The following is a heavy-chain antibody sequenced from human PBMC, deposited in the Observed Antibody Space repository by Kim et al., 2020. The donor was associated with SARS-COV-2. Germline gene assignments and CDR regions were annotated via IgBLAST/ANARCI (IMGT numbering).Heavy chain of an antibody. Sequence: ASVKVSCKASGYTFTGYYMHGVRQAPGQGLEWMGRINPNSGGPNYAQKFQGRVTMTRDTSISTAYMELSRLRSDDTAVYYCAREADDYIWGSYRYFDYWGQGTLVTVSS. CDR3: AREADDYIWGSYRYFDY. CDR2: INPNSGGP. D-gene: IGHD3-16*02. CDR1: GYTFTGYY. V-gene: IGHV1-2*06. J-gene: IGHJ4*02.